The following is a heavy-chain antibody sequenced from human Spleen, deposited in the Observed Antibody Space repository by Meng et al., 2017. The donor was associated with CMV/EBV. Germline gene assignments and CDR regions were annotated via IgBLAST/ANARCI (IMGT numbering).Heavy chain of an antibody. CDR3: ARQVGDSSSWYKIDY. Sequence: SGYTFTSYGISWVRQAPGQGLEWMGWISAYNGNTNYAQKRQGRVTMTTDTSTSTAYMELRSLRSDDTAVYYCARQVGDSSSWYKIDYWGQGTLVTVSS. D-gene: IGHD6-13*01. CDR1: GYTFTSYG. J-gene: IGHJ4*02. V-gene: IGHV1-18*01. CDR2: ISAYNGNT.